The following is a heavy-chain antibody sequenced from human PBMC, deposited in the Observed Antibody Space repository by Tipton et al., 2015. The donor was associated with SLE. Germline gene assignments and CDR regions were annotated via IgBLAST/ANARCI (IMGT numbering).Heavy chain of an antibody. V-gene: IGHV3-23*01. J-gene: IGHJ4*02. CDR1: GFTFSDYY. D-gene: IGHD2-8*02. CDR3: AKDSAHEYEGTAKGLDF. CDR2: IAGSGAST. Sequence: GSLRLSCAASGFTFSDYYMSWIRQAPGKGLEWVSTIAGSGASTHYADSVKGRFTISRDNSKNTLYLQMNSLRADDTAVYYCAKDSAHEYEGTAKGLDFWGQGTLVTVSS.